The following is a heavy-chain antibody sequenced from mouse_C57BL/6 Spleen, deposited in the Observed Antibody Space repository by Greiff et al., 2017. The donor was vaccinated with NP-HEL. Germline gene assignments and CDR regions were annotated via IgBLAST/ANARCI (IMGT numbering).Heavy chain of an antibody. V-gene: IGHV1-4*01. CDR2: INPSSGYT. Sequence: VKLQESGAELARPGASVKMSCKASGYTFTSYTMHWVKQRPGQGLEWIGYINPSSGYTKYNQKFKDKATLTADKSSSTAYMQLSSLTSEDSAVYYCARDGDYSTFRFAYWGQGTLVTVSA. J-gene: IGHJ3*01. D-gene: IGHD2-5*01. CDR3: ARDGDYSTFRFAY. CDR1: GYTFTSYT.